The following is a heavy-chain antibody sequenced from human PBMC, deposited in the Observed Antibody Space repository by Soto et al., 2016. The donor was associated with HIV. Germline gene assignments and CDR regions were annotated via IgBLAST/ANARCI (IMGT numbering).Heavy chain of an antibody. CDR1: GYTLTELS. V-gene: IGHV1-46*03. CDR3: ARRTRLGYCSGGSCYSGALDI. J-gene: IGHJ3*02. CDR2: INPSGGDT. D-gene: IGHD2-15*01. Sequence: QVQLVQSGAEVKKPGASVKVSCKVSGYTLTELSMHWVRQTPGKGLEWMGIINPSGGDTTYAQKFQGRVTMTTDTSTSTVYMELSSLRSEDTAVYYCARRTRLGYCSGGSCYSGALDIWGQGTLVTVSA.